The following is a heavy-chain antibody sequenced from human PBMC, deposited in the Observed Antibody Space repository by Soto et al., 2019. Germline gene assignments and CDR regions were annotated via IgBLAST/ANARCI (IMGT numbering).Heavy chain of an antibody. V-gene: IGHV5-10-1*01. CDR3: ARGSLGGTTETPSTFDY. CDR1: GYSFTSYW. J-gene: IGHJ4*02. Sequence: GESLKISCKGSGYSFTSYWISWVRQMPGKGLEWMGRIDPSDSYTNYSPSFQGHVTISADKSISTAYLQWSSLKASDTAMYYCARGSLGGTTETPSTFDYWGQGTLVTVSS. D-gene: IGHD1-1*01. CDR2: IDPSDSYT.